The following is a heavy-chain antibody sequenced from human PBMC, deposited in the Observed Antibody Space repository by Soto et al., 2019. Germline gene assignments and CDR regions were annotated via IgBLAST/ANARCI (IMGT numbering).Heavy chain of an antibody. CDR2: IIPIFGTA. CDR3: ARTPIMVRGVIINWFDP. J-gene: IGHJ5*02. CDR1: GGTFISYA. Sequence: SVKVSCKASGGTFISYAISWVRQAPGQGLEWMGGIIPIFGTANYAQKFQGRVTITADESTSTAYMELSSLRSEDTAVYYCARTPIMVRGVIINWFDPWGQGTLVTVSS. V-gene: IGHV1-69*13. D-gene: IGHD3-10*01.